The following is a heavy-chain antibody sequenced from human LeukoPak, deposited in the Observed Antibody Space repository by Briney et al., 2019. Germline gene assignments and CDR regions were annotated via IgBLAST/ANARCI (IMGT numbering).Heavy chain of an antibody. J-gene: IGHJ6*02. D-gene: IGHD3-22*01. V-gene: IGHV1-2*02. Sequence: VASVKVSCKASGYTFTDYYMHWVRQAPGQGLEWMGWINPNSCGTNYAQKFQGRVTMTRDTSISTAYMELSRLRSDDTAVYYCARVRTMIVEDGMDVWGQGTTVTVSS. CDR3: ARVRTMIVEDGMDV. CDR2: INPNSCGT. CDR1: GYTFTDYY.